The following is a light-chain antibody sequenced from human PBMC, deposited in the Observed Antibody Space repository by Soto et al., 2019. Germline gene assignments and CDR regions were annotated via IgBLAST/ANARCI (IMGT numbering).Light chain of an antibody. V-gene: IGKV3-20*01. J-gene: IGKJ4*01. CDR2: GAS. CDR3: QQYGNSPLT. Sequence: EIVLTQSPGTLSLSPGERVTLSCRASQSVSDNFLGWYQQQPGQAPRLLVHGASRRATGMPDRFSGSGSGTDFTLTISRLEPEDFAVYYCQQYGNSPLTFGGGTKVEIK. CDR1: QSVSDNF.